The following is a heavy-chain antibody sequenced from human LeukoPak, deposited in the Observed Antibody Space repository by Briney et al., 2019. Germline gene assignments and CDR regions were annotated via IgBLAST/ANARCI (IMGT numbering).Heavy chain of an antibody. J-gene: IGHJ3*02. CDR1: GYTFTSYY. CDR2: MNPNSGNT. V-gene: IGHV1-8*02. CDR3: ARSYVVGAFDI. D-gene: IGHD2-15*01. Sequence: GASVKVSCKASGYTFTSYYMHWVRQAPGQGLEWMGWMNPNSGNTGYAQKFQGRVTMTRNTSISTAYMELSSLRSEDTAVYYCARSYVVGAFDIWGQGTMVTVSS.